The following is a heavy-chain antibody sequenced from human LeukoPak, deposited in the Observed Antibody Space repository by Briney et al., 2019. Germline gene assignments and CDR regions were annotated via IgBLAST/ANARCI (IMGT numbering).Heavy chain of an antibody. D-gene: IGHD2-2*01. CDR3: ARVFPDIXVPGLXYYGMDV. CDR2: IIPIFGTA. Sequence: SSVKVSCKASGGTFSSYAISWVRQAPGQWLEWMGGIIPIFGTANYAQKFQGRVTITADESTSTAYMELSSLRSGDTAVYYCARVFPDIXVPGLXYYGMDVWGXXTXVXVSS. CDR1: GGTFSSYA. V-gene: IGHV1-69*01. J-gene: IGHJ6*02.